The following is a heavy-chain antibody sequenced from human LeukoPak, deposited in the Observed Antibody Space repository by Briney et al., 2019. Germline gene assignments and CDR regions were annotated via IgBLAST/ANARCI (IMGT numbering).Heavy chain of an antibody. CDR2: IYYSGST. V-gene: IGHV4-59*01. D-gene: IGHD2-15*01. J-gene: IGHJ4*02. CDR1: GGSISSYY. CDR3: ARSGGSSFGWADY. Sequence: TSSETLSLTCTVSGGSISSYYWSWIRRPPGKGLEWIGYIYYSGSTNYNPSLKSRVTISVDTSKNQFSLKLSSVTAADTAVYYCARSGGSSFGWADYWGQGTLVTVSS.